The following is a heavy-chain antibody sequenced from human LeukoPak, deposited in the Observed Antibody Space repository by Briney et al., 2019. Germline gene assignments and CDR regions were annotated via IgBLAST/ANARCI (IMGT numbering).Heavy chain of an antibody. V-gene: IGHV4-59*01. CDR2: ISNSGST. CDR3: ARVILYYYGSGTYYNPAGSYYYMDV. Sequence: SETLSLTCTVSGDSISSYYWSWVRQPPGKGLEWIGFISNSGSTKYNPSLKSRVTVSVDPSKNQFSLRLSSVTAADTAVYYCARVILYYYGSGTYYNPAGSYYYMDVWGTGTTVTISS. J-gene: IGHJ6*03. D-gene: IGHD3-10*01. CDR1: GDSISSYY.